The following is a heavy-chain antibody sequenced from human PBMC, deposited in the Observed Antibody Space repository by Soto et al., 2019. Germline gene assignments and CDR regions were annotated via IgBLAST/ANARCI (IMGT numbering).Heavy chain of an antibody. CDR1: GFTFSMYW. D-gene: IGHD1-1*01. V-gene: IGHV3-74*01. J-gene: IGHJ4*02. Sequence: PAESLRLSCAASGFTFSMYWMHWVRQVPGKGPEWVSRINDDGSHTNYADSVKGRFTISRDNAKNTLYPQMNDLRAEDTAVYYCTRGPRSTSTGTGAFWGQGTLVTVSS. CDR2: INDDGSHT. CDR3: TRGPRSTSTGTGAF.